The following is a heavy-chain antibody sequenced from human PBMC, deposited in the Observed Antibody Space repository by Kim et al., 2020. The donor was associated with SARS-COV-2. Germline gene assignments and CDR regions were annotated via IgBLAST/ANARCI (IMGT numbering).Heavy chain of an antibody. D-gene: IGHD3-3*01. CDR2: IWYDGSNK. CDR3: ARDSRFLAMMTGGMDV. CDR1: GFTFSSYG. Sequence: GGSLRLSCAASGFTFSSYGMHWVRQAPGKGLEWVAVIWYDGSNKYYADSVKGRFTISRDNSKNTLYLQMNSLRAEDTAVYYCARDSRFLAMMTGGMDVWGQGTTVTVSS. J-gene: IGHJ6*02. V-gene: IGHV3-33*01.